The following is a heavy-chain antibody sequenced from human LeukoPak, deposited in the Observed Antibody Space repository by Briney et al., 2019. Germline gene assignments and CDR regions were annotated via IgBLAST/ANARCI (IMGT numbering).Heavy chain of an antibody. CDR1: GFTFSSYS. D-gene: IGHD3/OR15-3a*01. CDR3: ARVASGDWDYYYYMDV. V-gene: IGHV3-21*01. CDR2: ISSSSSYI. J-gene: IGHJ6*03. Sequence: GGSLRLSCAASGFTFSSYSMNWVRQAPGKGLEWVSSISSSSSYIYYADSVKGRFTISRDNAKNSLYLQMNSLRAEDTAVYYCARVASGDWDYYYYMDVWGKGTTVTVSS.